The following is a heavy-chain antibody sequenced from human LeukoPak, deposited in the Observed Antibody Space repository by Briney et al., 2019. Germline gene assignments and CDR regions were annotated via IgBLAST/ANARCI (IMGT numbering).Heavy chain of an antibody. D-gene: IGHD5-18*01. CDR3: AKEYGYTYGEFDY. Sequence: SGGSLRLSCAASGFTFSNYAMNWVRQAPGKGLEWVSAISGSSGRTYYADSVKGRFTISRDNSKNTLYLQMNSLRAEDTAVYYCAKEYGYTYGEFDYWGQGTLVTVSS. CDR1: GFTFSNYA. CDR2: ISGSSGRT. J-gene: IGHJ4*02. V-gene: IGHV3-23*01.